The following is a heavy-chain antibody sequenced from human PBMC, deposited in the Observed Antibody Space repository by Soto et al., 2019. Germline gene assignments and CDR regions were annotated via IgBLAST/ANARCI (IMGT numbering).Heavy chain of an antibody. V-gene: IGHV5-51*01. CDR1: GFSFRSYW. J-gene: IGHJ4*02. CDR3: AREDTSRYYFYDY. D-gene: IGHD3-22*01. Sequence: GESLKISCKGSGFSFRSYWIGWVRQIPGKGLEWMGIIYPGDSDTTYNPSFRGQVTISADKSTSTAYLQWSSLKASDTATYYCAREDTSRYYFYDYWGQGTQVTVST. CDR2: IYPGDSDT.